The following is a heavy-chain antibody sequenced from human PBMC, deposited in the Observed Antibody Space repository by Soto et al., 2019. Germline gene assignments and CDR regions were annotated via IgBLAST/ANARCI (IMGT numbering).Heavy chain of an antibody. CDR3: AADPMAYCSSTSCYNYYYGMDV. V-gene: IGHV1-58*01. Sequence: SVKVSCKASGFTFTSSSVQWVRQARGQRLEWIGWIVVGSGNTNYAQKFQERVTITRDMSTSTAYMELSSLRSEDTAVYYCAADPMAYCSSTSCYNYYYGMDVWGQGTTVTVS. J-gene: IGHJ6*02. D-gene: IGHD2-2*02. CDR2: IVVGSGNT. CDR1: GFTFTSSS.